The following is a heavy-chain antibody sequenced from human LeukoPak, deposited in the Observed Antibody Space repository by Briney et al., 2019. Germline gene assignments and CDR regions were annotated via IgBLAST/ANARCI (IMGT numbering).Heavy chain of an antibody. D-gene: IGHD1-26*01. CDR1: GYTFAGYA. CDR3: ARDRGNYLLPY. CDR2: ISAGNGNT. J-gene: IGHJ4*02. Sequence: ASVKVSCKASGYTFAGYAIFWVRQAPGQRLEWMGWISAGNGNTRYSQKFHDRLTISRDTPASTVYMELGSLRSEDTAIYYCARDRGNYLLPYWGQGTLVTVSS. V-gene: IGHV1-3*01.